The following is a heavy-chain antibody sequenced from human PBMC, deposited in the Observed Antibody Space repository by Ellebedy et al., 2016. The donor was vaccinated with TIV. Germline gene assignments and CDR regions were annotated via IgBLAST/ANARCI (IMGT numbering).Heavy chain of an antibody. Sequence: GGSLRLXCAASGFTFSDYYMSWIRQAPGKGLEWVSYISSSSSYTNYADSVKGRFTISRDNAKNSLYLQMNSLRAEDTAVYYCAREPIAARPTDYFDYWGQGTLVTVSS. CDR1: GFTFSDYY. D-gene: IGHD6-6*01. J-gene: IGHJ4*02. CDR2: ISSSSSYT. CDR3: AREPIAARPTDYFDY. V-gene: IGHV3-11*06.